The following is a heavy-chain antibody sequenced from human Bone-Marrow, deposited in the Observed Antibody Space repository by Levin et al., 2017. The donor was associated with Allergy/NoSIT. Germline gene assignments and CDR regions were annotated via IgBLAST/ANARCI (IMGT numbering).Heavy chain of an antibody. D-gene: IGHD2-21*01. CDR2: IYWNDEK. V-gene: IGHV2-5*01. CDR1: GFSLSTIGEG. Sequence: SGPTLVKPTQTLTLTCTFSGFSLSTIGEGVGWIRQPPGEALEWLSFIYWNDEKRFSPSLSSRLTVTKDTSRDQVVLTMTDMDPVDTATYYCAHRKKYNYANDGYYASDTFDVWGQGTLVTVSS. J-gene: IGHJ3*01. CDR3: AHRKKYNYANDGYYASDTFDV.